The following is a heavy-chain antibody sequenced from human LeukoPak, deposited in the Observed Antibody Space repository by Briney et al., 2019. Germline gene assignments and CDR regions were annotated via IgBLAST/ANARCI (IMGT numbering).Heavy chain of an antibody. CDR2: IYSGGST. CDR1: GFTFRNTW. J-gene: IGHJ4*02. D-gene: IGHD5-24*01. Sequence: GGSLRLSCAASGFTFRNTWMAWVRQAPGKGLEWVSVIYSGGSTYYADSVKGRFTISRDNSKNTLYLQMNSVRAEDTAVYYCARGRDGYNFGYWGQGTLVTVSS. CDR3: ARGRDGYNFGY. V-gene: IGHV3-53*01.